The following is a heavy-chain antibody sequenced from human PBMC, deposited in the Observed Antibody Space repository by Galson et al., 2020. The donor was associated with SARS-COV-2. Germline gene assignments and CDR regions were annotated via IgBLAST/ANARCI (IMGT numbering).Heavy chain of an antibody. Sequence: ASVKVSCKASAYTFTNYGISWVRQAPGQGLEWMGWISAYNGYTKYAQKFQDRVTMTTDTSTSTAYMELRSLRSDDTAVYYCARDWGHITRLNVFDPWGQGTLVTVSS. V-gene: IGHV1-18*01. J-gene: IGHJ5*02. CDR2: ISAYNGYT. CDR3: ARDWGHITRLNVFDP. D-gene: IGHD2-2*01. CDR1: AYTFTNYG.